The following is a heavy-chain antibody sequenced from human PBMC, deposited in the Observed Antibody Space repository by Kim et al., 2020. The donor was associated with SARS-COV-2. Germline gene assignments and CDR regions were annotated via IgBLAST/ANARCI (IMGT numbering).Heavy chain of an antibody. D-gene: IGHD3-10*01. J-gene: IGHJ3*02. V-gene: IGHV4-59*09. CDR2: GST. CDR3: ASGLGEARI. Sequence: GSTNYSPSLKRRFTISVDTSKNQFSLKLSSVTAADTAVYYCASGLGEARIWGQGTMVTVSS.